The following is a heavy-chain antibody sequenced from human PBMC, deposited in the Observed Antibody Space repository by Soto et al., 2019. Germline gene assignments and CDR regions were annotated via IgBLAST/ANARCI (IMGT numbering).Heavy chain of an antibody. CDR3: ARGDRGAFDL. J-gene: IGHJ3*01. Sequence: EVQLVESGGGLVRPGGSLRLSCAASGFTFSYYWMHWVRQAQGKGLVWVSRIHSDGSSTTYADFVKGRFIISRDNARKAEDLQMNSVRVEDTALYYCARGDRGAFDLWGQGTVVTVSS. V-gene: IGHV3-74*01. CDR2: IHSDGSST. D-gene: IGHD1-26*01. CDR1: GFTFSYYW.